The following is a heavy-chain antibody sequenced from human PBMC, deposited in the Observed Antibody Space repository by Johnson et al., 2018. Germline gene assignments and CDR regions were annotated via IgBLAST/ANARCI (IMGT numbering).Heavy chain of an antibody. CDR2: IWFDGSHR. Sequence: QVQLVESGGGVVQPGRSLRLSCAASGFTFSDYGMHWVRQAPGKGLEWVAVIWFDGSHRYHADSVKGRFTVSRDNSENKLFLQMDSLRADDTAVYYCARELIAARHLYHWGQGTLVTVSS. J-gene: IGHJ5*02. V-gene: IGHV3-33*01. CDR3: ARELIAARHLYH. CDR1: GFTFSDYG. D-gene: IGHD6-6*01.